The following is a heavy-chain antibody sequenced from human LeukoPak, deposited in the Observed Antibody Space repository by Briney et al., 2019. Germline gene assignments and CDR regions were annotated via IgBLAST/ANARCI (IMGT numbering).Heavy chain of an antibody. J-gene: IGHJ6*03. V-gene: IGHV4-59*12. CDR3: ARTHYYGSDFPYYYYMDV. CDR2: IHSSGKT. CDR1: GGSIISYY. D-gene: IGHD3-10*01. Sequence: PSETLSLTCTVSGGSIISYYWSWIRQSPGKGLEWIGYIHSSGKTNYNPSFKSRVTISVDTSKNQFSLKLSSVTAADTAVYYCARTHYYGSDFPYYYYMDVWGKGTTVTISS.